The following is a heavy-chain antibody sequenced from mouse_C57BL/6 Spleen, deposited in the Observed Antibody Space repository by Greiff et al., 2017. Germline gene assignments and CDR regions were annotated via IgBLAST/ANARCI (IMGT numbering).Heavy chain of an antibody. CDR2: IDPSDSET. Sequence: QVQLQQPGAELVRPGSSVKLSCKASGYTFTSYWMPWVKQRPIQGLEWIGNIDPSDSETHYNQKFKDKATLTVDKSSSTAYMQLSSLTSEDSAVYHCARGGGLRDYAMDYWGQGASVTVAS. CDR1: GYTFTSYW. D-gene: IGHD2-4*01. J-gene: IGHJ4*01. V-gene: IGHV1-52*01. CDR3: ARGGGLRDYAMDY.